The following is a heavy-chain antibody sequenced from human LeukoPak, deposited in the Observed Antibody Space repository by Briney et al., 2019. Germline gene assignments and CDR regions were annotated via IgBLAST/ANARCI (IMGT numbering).Heavy chain of an antibody. CDR3: ARAGGYCSSTSCYGFRFDP. V-gene: IGHV4-61*02. J-gene: IGHJ5*02. CDR1: GGSISSGSYY. D-gene: IGHD2-2*01. Sequence: PSETLSLTCTVSGGSISSGSYYWSWIWQPAGKGLEWIGRIYTSGSTNYNPSLKSRVTISVDTSKNQFSLKLSSVTAADTAVYYCARAGGYCSSTSCYGFRFDPWGQGTLVTVSS. CDR2: IYTSGST.